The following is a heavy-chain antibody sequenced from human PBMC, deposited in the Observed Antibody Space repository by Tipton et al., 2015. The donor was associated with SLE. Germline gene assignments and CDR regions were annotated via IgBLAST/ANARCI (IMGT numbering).Heavy chain of an antibody. CDR2: IYTSGST. CDR1: GGSISSYY. D-gene: IGHD2-2*01. J-gene: IGHJ6*03. CDR3: AREGVGYQLFPDYYYYYMDV. Sequence: TLSLTCTVSGGSISSYYWSWIRQHPGKGLEWIGRIYTSGSTNYNPSLKSRVTISVDTSKNQFSLKLSSVTAADTAGYYCAREGVGYQLFPDYYYYYMDVWVKGTTVTVSS. V-gene: IGHV4-4*08.